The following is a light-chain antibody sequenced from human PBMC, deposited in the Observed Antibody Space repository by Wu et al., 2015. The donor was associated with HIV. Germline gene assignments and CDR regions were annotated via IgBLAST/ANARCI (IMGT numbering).Light chain of an antibody. V-gene: IGKV3-20*01. CDR1: QSVTSNS. J-gene: IGKJ1*01. CDR3: QQTSSFPQT. CDR2: GVY. Sequence: EIVLTQSPGTLSLSPGERATLSCRAGQSVTSNSLAWYQQKPGQTPSLLIYGVYKRATGIPDRFSGSGSGADFSLTISSLQSEDVAIYYCQQTSSFPQTFGPGTKIE.